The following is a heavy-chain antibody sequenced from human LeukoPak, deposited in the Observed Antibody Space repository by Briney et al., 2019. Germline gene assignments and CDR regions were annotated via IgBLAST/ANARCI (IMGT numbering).Heavy chain of an antibody. CDR2: IIPILGIA. D-gene: IGHD5-12*01. CDR3: ARDDIVATRWWFDP. CDR1: GGTFSSYA. J-gene: IGHJ5*02. V-gene: IGHV1-69*04. Sequence: ASVKVSCKASGGTFSSYAISWVRQAPGRGLEWMGRIIPILGIANYAQKFQGRVTITADESTSTAYMELSGLRSEDTAVYYCARDDIVATRWWFDPWGQGTLVTVSS.